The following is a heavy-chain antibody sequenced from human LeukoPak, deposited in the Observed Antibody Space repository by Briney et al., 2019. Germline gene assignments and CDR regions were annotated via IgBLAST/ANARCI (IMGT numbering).Heavy chain of an antibody. CDR3: ARDLIAAAGTGNKDY. D-gene: IGHD6-13*01. J-gene: IGHJ4*02. Sequence: GGSLRFSCAASGFTFSSYSMNWVRQARGKGLEWVSSISSSSYVYYADSVKGRFTISRDNAKNSLYLQMNSLRAEDTAVYYCARDLIAAAGTGNKDYWGQGTLVTVSS. CDR2: ISSSSYV. CDR1: GFTFSSYS. V-gene: IGHV3-21*01.